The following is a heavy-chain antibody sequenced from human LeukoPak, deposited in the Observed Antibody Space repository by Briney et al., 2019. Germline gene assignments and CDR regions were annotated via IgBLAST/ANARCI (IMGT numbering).Heavy chain of an antibody. CDR3: AKVEAQPPKAFDI. CDR1: GFTFSSYG. J-gene: IGHJ3*02. CDR2: IRYDGSNK. V-gene: IGHV3-30*02. Sequence: GGSLRLSCAASGFTFSSYGMHWVRQAPGKGLEWVAFIRYDGSNKYYADSVKGRFTISRDNSKNTLYLQMNSLRAEDTAVYYCAKVEAQPPKAFDIWGQGTMVTVSS. D-gene: IGHD1-1*01.